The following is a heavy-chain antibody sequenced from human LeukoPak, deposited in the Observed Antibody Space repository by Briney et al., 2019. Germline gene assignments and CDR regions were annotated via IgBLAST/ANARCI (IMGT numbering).Heavy chain of an antibody. J-gene: IGHJ5*02. Sequence: SETLSLTCTVSGGSISSDYWSWIRQPPGKGLEWIGYIYYSGSTNYNPSLKSRVTILVDTSKNQFSLKLSSVTALDTAVYYCARCRRDCTNGVCYGSWFDPWGQGTLVTVSS. CDR3: ARCRRDCTNGVCYGSWFDP. V-gene: IGHV4-59*12. CDR1: GGSISSDY. CDR2: IYYSGST. D-gene: IGHD2-8*01.